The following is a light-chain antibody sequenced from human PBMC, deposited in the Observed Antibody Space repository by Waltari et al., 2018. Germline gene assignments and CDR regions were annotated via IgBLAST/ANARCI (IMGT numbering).Light chain of an antibody. V-gene: IGKV1-5*03. CDR2: KAS. J-gene: IGKJ1*01. CDR1: QSIRSW. CDR3: QQYKSPPWT. Sequence: DIQMTQSPSTLSAPVGDRVTITCRASQSIRSWLAWDQQKPGKAPKLLISKASTLESGVPSRFSGSGSGTEFTLTISSLQPDDFATYHCQQYKSPPWTFGQGTNVEIK.